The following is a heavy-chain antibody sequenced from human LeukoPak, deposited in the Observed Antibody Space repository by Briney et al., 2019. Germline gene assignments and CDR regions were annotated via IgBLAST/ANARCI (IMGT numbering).Heavy chain of an antibody. J-gene: IGHJ6*02. V-gene: IGHV3-74*03. Sequence: QPGGSLRLSCAASESTFTKFWVHWVRQAPGKGLVWVSFINRDGTTTTYADSVKGRFAVSRDNAKNTLYLQMNSLRAEDTAVYYGPRGNYYGMGDWGQGTTVTVSS. CDR3: PRGNYYGMGD. CDR1: ESTFTKFW. CDR2: INRDGTTT. D-gene: IGHD2/OR15-2a*01.